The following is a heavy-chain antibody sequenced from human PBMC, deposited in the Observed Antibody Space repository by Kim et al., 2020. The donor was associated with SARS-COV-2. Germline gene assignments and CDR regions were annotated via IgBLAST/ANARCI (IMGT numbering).Heavy chain of an antibody. CDR1: GFTFSSYG. V-gene: IGHV3-30*18. CDR2: ISYDGSNK. J-gene: IGHJ6*02. D-gene: IGHD3-3*01. Sequence: GGSLRLSCAASGFTFSSYGMHWVRQAPGKGLEWVAVISYDGSNKYYADSVKGRFTISRDNSKNTLYLQMNSLRAEDTAVYYCAKDEINRSRTYYDFWSGYYWFSYYGMDVWGRGSTVTVSS. CDR3: AKDEINRSRTYYDFWSGYYWFSYYGMDV.